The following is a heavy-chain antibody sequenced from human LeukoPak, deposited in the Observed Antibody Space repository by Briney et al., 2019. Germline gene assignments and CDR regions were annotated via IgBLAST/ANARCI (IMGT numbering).Heavy chain of an antibody. Sequence: QTPSLTCGLSRGSGSRKNATLTWVRQFPSRGPEWLGRTYYRSNAESVKSRITINPDTSRNQFSLQLNSVTPEDTAVYYCARGSSSNSWYFDYWGQGTLVTVSS. CDR2: TYYRS. V-gene: IGHV6-1*01. J-gene: IGHJ4*02. CDR3: ARGSSSNSWYFDY. CDR1: RGSGSRKNAT. D-gene: IGHD6-13*01.